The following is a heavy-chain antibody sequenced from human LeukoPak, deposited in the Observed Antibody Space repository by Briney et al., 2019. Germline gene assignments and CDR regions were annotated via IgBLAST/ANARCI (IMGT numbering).Heavy chain of an antibody. D-gene: IGHD5-12*01. CDR1: GGSISSSSYY. CDR2: ISSSGSTI. CDR3: ARGGAEWLRLGGVDY. V-gene: IGHV3-11*01. J-gene: IGHJ4*02. Sequence: LSLTCTVSGGSISSSSYYWGWIRQAPGKGLEWVSYISSSGSTIYYADSVKGRFTISRDNAKNSLYLQMNSLRAEDTAVYYCARGGAEWLRLGGVDYWGQGTLVTVSS.